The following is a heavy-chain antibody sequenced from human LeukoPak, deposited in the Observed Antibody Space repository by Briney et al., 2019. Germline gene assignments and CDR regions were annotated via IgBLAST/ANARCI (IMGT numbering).Heavy chain of an antibody. J-gene: IGHJ4*02. CDR1: GFTFRSYV. Sequence: GGSLRLSCPASGFTFRSYVMSWVRQSPGEGLEWVSFITAAGGVTNYAASVKGRFTISRDNSKNTLYLQMNGLRAEDTAVYYCARHYYNSSGYFYLFDHWGQGALVTVSS. CDR2: ITAAGGVT. V-gene: IGHV3-23*01. CDR3: ARHYYNSSGYFYLFDH. D-gene: IGHD3-22*01.